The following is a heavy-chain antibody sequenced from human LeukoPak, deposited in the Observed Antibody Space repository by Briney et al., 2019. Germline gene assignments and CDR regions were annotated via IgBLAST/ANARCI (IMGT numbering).Heavy chain of an antibody. CDR3: ARTSFQSGYPY. CDR2: INHSGST. V-gene: IGHV4-34*01. CDR1: GGSFSGYY. J-gene: IGHJ4*02. D-gene: IGHD5-12*01. Sequence: SETLPLTCAVYGGSFSGYYWSWIRQPPGKGLEWIGEINHSGSTNYNPSLKSRVTISVDTSKNQFSLKLSSVTAADTAVYYCARTSFQSGYPYWGQGTLVTVSS.